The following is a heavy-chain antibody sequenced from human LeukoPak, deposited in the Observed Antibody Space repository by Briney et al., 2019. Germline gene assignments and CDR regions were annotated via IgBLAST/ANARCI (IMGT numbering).Heavy chain of an antibody. Sequence: ASVKVSCKASGGTFSSYAISWVRQAPGQGLEWMGGIIPIFGTANYAQKLQGRVTITADESTSTAYMELSSLRSEDTAVYYCARPSDIVGATTALRYWGQGTLVTVSS. CDR3: ARPSDIVGATTALRY. CDR2: IIPIFGTA. V-gene: IGHV1-69*13. J-gene: IGHJ4*02. CDR1: GGTFSSYA. D-gene: IGHD1-26*01.